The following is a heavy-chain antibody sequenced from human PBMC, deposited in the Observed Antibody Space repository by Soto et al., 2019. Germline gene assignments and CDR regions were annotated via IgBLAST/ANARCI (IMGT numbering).Heavy chain of an antibody. CDR1: GDSVSSNSAA. CDR3: ARDYYADIVATTSRRRLAAHRAGNGYFDY. CDR2: TYYRSKWYN. D-gene: IGHD5-12*01. Sequence: SQTLSLTCAISGDSVSSNSAAWNWIRQSPSRGLEWLGRTYYRSKWYNDYAVSVKSRITINPDTSKNQFSLQLNSVTPDDTAVYYCARDYYADIVATTSRRRLAAHRAGNGYFDYWGQGTLVTVSS. J-gene: IGHJ4*02. V-gene: IGHV6-1*01.